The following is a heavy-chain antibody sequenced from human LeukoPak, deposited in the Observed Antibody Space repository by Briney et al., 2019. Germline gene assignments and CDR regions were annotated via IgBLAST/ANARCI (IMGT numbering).Heavy chain of an antibody. J-gene: IGHJ4*02. CDR2: INPHGNDK. V-gene: IGHV3-7*01. CDR1: GFTFNNYW. Sequence: PGGSLRLSCAASGFTFNNYWMWWVRQASGKGLEWVANINPHGNDKYYPDSVKGRFTISRDNTENLLFLHMNSLRAGDTAVYFCVRVQVVVPGAFDYCDYWGQGTLVTVSS. D-gene: IGHD2-2*01. CDR3: VRVQVVVPGAFDYCDY.